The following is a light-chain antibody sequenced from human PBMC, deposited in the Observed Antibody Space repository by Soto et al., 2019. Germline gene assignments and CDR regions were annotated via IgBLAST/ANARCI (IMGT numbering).Light chain of an antibody. CDR1: QGISSY. Sequence: DIQLTQSPSFLSASVGDRVTITCRASQGISSYLAWYQQKPGKAPKLLIYAASTLQSGVPSRFSGSGSGTEFTLTISSLQPEDFATYYCQQLNSFLFGQGTRLEIK. CDR3: QQLNSFL. V-gene: IGKV1-9*01. CDR2: AAS. J-gene: IGKJ5*01.